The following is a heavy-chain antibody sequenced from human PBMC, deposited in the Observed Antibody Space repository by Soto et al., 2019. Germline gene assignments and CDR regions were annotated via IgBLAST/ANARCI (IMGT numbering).Heavy chain of an antibody. J-gene: IGHJ4*02. CDR2: INHSGST. CDR1: GGSLSGYY. CDR3: ARGPVRSFRLSIAARPFDY. V-gene: IGHV4-34*01. D-gene: IGHD6-6*01. Sequence: SETLYLTRPVYGGSLSGYYWSWMRQPPGKWREWIGEINHSGSTNYNPSLKSRVTISVDTSKNQFSLKLSSVTAADTAVYYCARGPVRSFRLSIAARPFDYWGQGTLVTVSS.